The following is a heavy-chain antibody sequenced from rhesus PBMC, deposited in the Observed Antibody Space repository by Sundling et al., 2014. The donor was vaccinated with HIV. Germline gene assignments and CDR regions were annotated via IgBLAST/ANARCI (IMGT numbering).Heavy chain of an antibody. V-gene: IGHV4-106*01. CDR3: ARTGPWTGYYSFDY. D-gene: IGHD3-3*01. CDR1: GGSTSDGYY. J-gene: IGHJ4*01. CDR2: IYGTDGST. Sequence: QVQLQESGPGLVKPSETLSLTCAVSGGSTSDGYYWSWVRQPPGKTLEWIGYIYGTDGSTYYNPSLKSRVSLSVDTSKNQLSLKLNSVTAADTAVYYCARTGPWTGYYSFDYWGQGVLVTVSS.